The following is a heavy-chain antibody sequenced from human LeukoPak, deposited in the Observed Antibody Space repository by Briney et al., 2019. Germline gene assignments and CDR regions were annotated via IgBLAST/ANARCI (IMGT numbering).Heavy chain of an antibody. CDR2: INHSGST. Sequence: SETLSLTCAVYGGSFSGYYWSWIRQPPGKGLEGIGEINHSGSTNYNPSLKSRVTISVDTSKNQFSLKLSSVTAADTAVYYCARHVVVPAATDLIDYWGQGTLVTVSS. CDR3: ARHVVVPAATDLIDY. D-gene: IGHD2-2*01. V-gene: IGHV4-34*01. J-gene: IGHJ4*02. CDR1: GGSFSGYY.